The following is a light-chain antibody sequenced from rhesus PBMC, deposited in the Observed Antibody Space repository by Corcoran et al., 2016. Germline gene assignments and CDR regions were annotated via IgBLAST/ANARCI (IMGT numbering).Light chain of an antibody. CDR3: RSYGSRSTYI. CDR1: SSDIGGYNR. J-gene: IGLJ1*01. Sequence: QAAPTQSPSVSGSPGQSVTISCTGTSSDIGGYNRVSWYQQNPGKAPKFMIYEVSKRPSGVSDRFSGSKSGNTASLTISGLQAEDEADYYCRSYGSRSTYIFGAGTRLTVL. CDR2: EVS. V-gene: IGLV2-13*03.